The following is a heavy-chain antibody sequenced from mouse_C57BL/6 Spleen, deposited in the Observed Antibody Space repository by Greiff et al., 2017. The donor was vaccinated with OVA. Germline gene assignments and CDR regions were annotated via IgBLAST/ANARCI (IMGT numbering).Heavy chain of an antibody. V-gene: IGHV14-4*01. CDR1: GFNIKDDY. Sequence: VHVKQSGAELVRPGASVKLSCTASGFNIKDDYMHWVKQRPEQGLEWIGWIDPENGDTEYASKFQGKATITADTSSNTAYLQLSSLTSEDTAVYYCTTSSGSHFDVWGTGTTVTVSS. CDR2: IDPENGDT. CDR3: TTSSGSHFDV. J-gene: IGHJ1*03. D-gene: IGHD1-1*01.